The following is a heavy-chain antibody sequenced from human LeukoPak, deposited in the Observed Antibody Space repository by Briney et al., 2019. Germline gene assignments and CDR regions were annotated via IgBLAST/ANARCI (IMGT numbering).Heavy chain of an antibody. Sequence: GGSLTLTCAASGFTFTTYTMAWVRQAPGKGLEWVSTISGTCGSTAYADSVKGRFHISRDNYKNTLYLQMNSLRAEDTAIYFCSRHPSTGFYYFDFWGQGTVVTVSS. CDR1: GFTFTTYT. D-gene: IGHD6-19*01. J-gene: IGHJ4*02. CDR2: ISGTCGST. CDR3: SRHPSTGFYYFDF. V-gene: IGHV3-23*01.